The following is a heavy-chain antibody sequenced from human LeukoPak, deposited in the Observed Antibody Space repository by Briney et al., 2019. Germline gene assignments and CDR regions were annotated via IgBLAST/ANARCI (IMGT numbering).Heavy chain of an antibody. D-gene: IGHD3-22*01. CDR2: FDPEDGET. CDR1: GYTLTELS. Sequence: ASVKVSCKVSGYTLTELSMHWVRQAPGKGLEWMGGFDPEDGETIYAQEFQGRVTMTEDTSTDTAYMELSSLRSEDTAVYYCATSPSYYYDSSGYFDYWGQGTLVTVSS. J-gene: IGHJ4*02. CDR3: ATSPSYYYDSSGYFDY. V-gene: IGHV1-24*01.